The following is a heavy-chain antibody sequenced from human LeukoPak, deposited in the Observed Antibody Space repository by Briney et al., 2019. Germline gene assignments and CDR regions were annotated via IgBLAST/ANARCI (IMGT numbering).Heavy chain of an antibody. Sequence: PGRSLRLSCEASGFIFSNYWMAWVRQAPGKGLEWVANIKEDGSDKNYVESMKGRYTISRDNAQNSLYLQMNRLGVEDTAVYYCARDAGYGYDRFDYWGQGTQVTVSS. CDR1: GFIFSNYW. CDR2: IKEDGSDK. J-gene: IGHJ4*02. CDR3: ARDAGYGYDRFDY. D-gene: IGHD5-18*01. V-gene: IGHV3-7*01.